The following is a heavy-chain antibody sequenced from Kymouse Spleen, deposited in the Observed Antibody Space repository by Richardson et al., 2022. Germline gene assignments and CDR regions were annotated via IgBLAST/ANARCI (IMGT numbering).Heavy chain of an antibody. CDR3: AKDGYSSSPL*L. CDR2: ISWNSGSI. V-gene: IGHV3-9*01. Sequence: EVQLVESGGGLVQPGRSLRLSCAASGFTFDDYAMHWVRQAPGKGLEWVSGISWNSGSIGYADSVKGRFTISRDNAKNSLYLQMNSLRAEDTALYYCAKDGYSSSPL*LLGPGNPGHRLL. CDR1: GFTFDDYA. D-gene: IGHD6-6*01. J-gene: IGHJ4*02.